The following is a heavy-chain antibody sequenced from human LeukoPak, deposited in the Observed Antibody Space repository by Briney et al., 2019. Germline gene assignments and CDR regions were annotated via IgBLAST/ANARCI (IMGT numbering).Heavy chain of an antibody. V-gene: IGHV3-21*01. Sequence: GGSLRLSCAASGFTFSSYSMNWVRQAPGKGLEWVSSISSSSYIYYADSVKGRFTISRDNAKNSLYLQMNSLRAEDTAVYYCAREEQLDDYFDYWGQGTLVTVSS. CDR1: GFTFSSYS. CDR2: ISSSSYI. J-gene: IGHJ4*02. D-gene: IGHD6-6*01. CDR3: AREEQLDDYFDY.